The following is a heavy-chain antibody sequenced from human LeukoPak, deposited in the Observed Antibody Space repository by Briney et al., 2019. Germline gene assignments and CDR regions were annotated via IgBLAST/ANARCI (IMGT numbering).Heavy chain of an antibody. D-gene: IGHD4-17*01. Sequence: PSETLSLTCTVSGGSISSYYWSWIRQPPGKGLEWIGNIYYSGSTNYNPSLKSRVTISVDTSKNQFSLKLSSVTAADTAVYYCARVPPNYGEGAFDIWGQGTMVTVSS. J-gene: IGHJ3*02. CDR3: ARVPPNYGEGAFDI. V-gene: IGHV4-59*01. CDR1: GGSISSYY. CDR2: IYYSGST.